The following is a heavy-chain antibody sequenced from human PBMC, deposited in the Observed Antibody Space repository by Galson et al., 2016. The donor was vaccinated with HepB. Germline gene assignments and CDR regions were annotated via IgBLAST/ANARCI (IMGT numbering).Heavy chain of an antibody. CDR2: SIPIAPFA. J-gene: IGHJ5*02. V-gene: IGHV1-69*04. Sequence: SVKVSCKASGGTFSSYTISWVRQAPGQGLEWMGRSIPIAPFATYAQKFQGRVTITADKSTTTAYMELSSLRSEDTAVYYCARDVGYCSSFSCSVDWFDPWGQGTLVTVSS. CDR3: ARDVGYCSSFSCSVDWFDP. CDR1: GGTFSSYT. D-gene: IGHD2-2*01.